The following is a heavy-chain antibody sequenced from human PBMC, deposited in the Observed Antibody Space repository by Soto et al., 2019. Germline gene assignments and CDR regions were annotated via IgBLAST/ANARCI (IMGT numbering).Heavy chain of an antibody. CDR1: GYSFTSYW. V-gene: IGHV5-10-1*01. D-gene: IGHD6-19*01. Sequence: PGESLKISCKGSGYSFTSYWISWVRQMPGKGLEWMGRIDPSDSYTNYSPSFQGHVTISADKSISTAYLQWSSLKASDTAMYYCARPSSGAYYSYGMDVWGQGTTVTVSS. CDR3: ARPSSGAYYSYGMDV. J-gene: IGHJ6*02. CDR2: IDPSDSYT.